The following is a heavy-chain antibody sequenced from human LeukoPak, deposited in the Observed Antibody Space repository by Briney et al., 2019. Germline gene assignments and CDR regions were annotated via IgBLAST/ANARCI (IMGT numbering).Heavy chain of an antibody. J-gene: IGHJ4*02. V-gene: IGHV1-46*01. CDR2: INPSGGTT. CDR1: GYTFTSYH. CDR3: ARFGGSYFLDY. D-gene: IGHD1-26*01. Sequence: GASVKVSCKASGYTFTSYHMHWVRQAPGQGLEWMGIINPSGGTTNYAQKFRGRVTMTRDMSTSTVYMELSSLRSEDTAVYYCARFGGSYFLDYWGQGTLVTVSS.